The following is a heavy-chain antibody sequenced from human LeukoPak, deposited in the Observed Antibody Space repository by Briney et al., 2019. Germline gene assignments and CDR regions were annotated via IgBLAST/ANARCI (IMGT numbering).Heavy chain of an antibody. CDR1: GDSFTSYW. V-gene: IGHV5-51*01. J-gene: IGHJ6*03. CDR2: IYPGDSDT. CDR3: ARPRIAAAGNVYYMDV. Sequence: GESLKISCKGSGDSFTSYWIGWVRQMPGKGLEWMGIIYPGDSDTRYSPSFQGQVTISADKSISTAYLQWSSLKASDTAMYYCARPRIAAAGNVYYMDVRGKGTTVTVSS. D-gene: IGHD6-13*01.